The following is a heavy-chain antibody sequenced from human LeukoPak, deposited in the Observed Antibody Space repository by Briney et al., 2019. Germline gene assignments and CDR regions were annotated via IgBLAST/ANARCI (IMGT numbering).Heavy chain of an antibody. Sequence: GGSLRLSCAASGFTFSISYMCWIRQAPGKGLEWISYINPGGDDIYYADSVKGRFTISRDNTKDSLYLQLDSLRADDTAMYYCARGKGLGNGARFDLWGQGTLVTVSS. CDR3: ARGKGLGNGARFDL. V-gene: IGHV3-11*01. CDR2: INPGGDDI. D-gene: IGHD5/OR15-5a*01. J-gene: IGHJ4*02. CDR1: GFTFSISY.